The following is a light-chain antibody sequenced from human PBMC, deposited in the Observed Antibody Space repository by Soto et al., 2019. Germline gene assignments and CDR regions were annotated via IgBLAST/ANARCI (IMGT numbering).Light chain of an antibody. V-gene: IGLV3-1*01. CDR2: QDN. CDR1: KLGDKY. Sequence: SYELTQSPSVSVSPGQTASITCSGDKLGDKYACWYQQKPGQSPVLVIYQDNKRPSGIPERFSGSNSGNTATLTISGTQAMDEADYYCQAWDSSIAVFGGGTKVTVL. CDR3: QAWDSSIAV. J-gene: IGLJ2*01.